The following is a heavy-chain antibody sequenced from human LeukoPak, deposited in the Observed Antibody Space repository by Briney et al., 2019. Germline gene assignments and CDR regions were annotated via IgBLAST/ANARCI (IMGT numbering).Heavy chain of an antibody. V-gene: IGHV4-59*01. J-gene: IGHJ4*02. CDR2: IYYSGST. CDR1: GGSISSYY. D-gene: IGHD6-13*01. Sequence: NPSETLSLTCTVSGGSISSYYWSWIRQPPGKGLEWIGYIYYSGSTNYNPSLKSRVTISVDTSKNQFSLKLSSVTAADTAVYYCAVFLIAAAGSGFDYWGQGTLVTVSS. CDR3: AVFLIAAAGSGFDY.